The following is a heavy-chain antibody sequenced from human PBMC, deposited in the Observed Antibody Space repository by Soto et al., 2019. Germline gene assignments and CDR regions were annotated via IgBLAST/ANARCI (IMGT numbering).Heavy chain of an antibody. J-gene: IGHJ6*02. Sequence: QVQLVESGGGVVQPGGSLRLSCTTSGFTFNTYGMYWVRQAPGKGLEWVAIIWYDGSNKYYGDSVKGLFTISRDNSKNTLYLQMNSLRAEDTALYYCARGDCTGAYCYSWPFNYGVDVWGQGTTVTVSS. CDR3: ARGDCTGAYCYSWPFNYGVDV. V-gene: IGHV3-33*08. CDR2: IWYDGSNK. CDR1: GFTFNTYG. D-gene: IGHD2-15*01.